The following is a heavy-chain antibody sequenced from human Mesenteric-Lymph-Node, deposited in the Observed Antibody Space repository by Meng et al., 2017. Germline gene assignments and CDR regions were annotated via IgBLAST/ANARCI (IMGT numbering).Heavy chain of an antibody. CDR2: ISGSGHYT. V-gene: IGHV3-23*01. CDR3: AKGKEPTQQYSSTYPCYGVTTWFDP. Sequence: GESLKISCVVSGFTFIDYAMSWVRQTPGKGLQWVSSISGSGHYTAYADSVKGRFTISRDNSKNTLYLQMNSLRDEDTAIYYCAKGKEPTQQYSSTYPCYGVTTWFDPWGQGTLVTVSS. J-gene: IGHJ5*02. D-gene: IGHD2/OR15-2a*01. CDR1: GFTFIDYA.